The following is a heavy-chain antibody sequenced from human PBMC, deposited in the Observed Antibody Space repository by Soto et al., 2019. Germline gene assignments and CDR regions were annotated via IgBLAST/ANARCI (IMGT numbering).Heavy chain of an antibody. CDR2: ISHSGSA. CDR3: ARNRSYSQGD. Sequence: QVQLQESGPGLVEPSGTRSLPCAVSGDSVSSNNYWTWVRQPPREGLEWIGEISHSGSAIYNPSRKSRVTISLDKSRNHFSLILSAVTAAAADVYYCARNRSYSQGDWGQGTLGTVS. CDR1: GDSVSSNNY. J-gene: IGHJ4*02. V-gene: IGHV4-4*02. D-gene: IGHD5-18*01.